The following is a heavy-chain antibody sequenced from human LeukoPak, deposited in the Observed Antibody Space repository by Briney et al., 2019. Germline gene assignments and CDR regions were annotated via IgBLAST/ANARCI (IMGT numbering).Heavy chain of an antibody. CDR3: ARAGQWLGQYYFDY. CDR2: IYSGGST. Sequence: GGSLRLSCAASGFTVSSNYMSWVRQAPRKGLEWVSVIYSGGSTYYADSVKGRFTISRDNSKNTLYLQMNSLRAEDTAVYYCARAGQWLGQYYFDYWGQGTLVTVSS. CDR1: GFTVSSNY. J-gene: IGHJ4*02. D-gene: IGHD6-19*01. V-gene: IGHV3-53*01.